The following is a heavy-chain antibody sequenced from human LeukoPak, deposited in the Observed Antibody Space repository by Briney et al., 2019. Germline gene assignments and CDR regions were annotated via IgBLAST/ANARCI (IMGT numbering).Heavy chain of an antibody. V-gene: IGHV4-59*08. CDR1: GGSISSYY. CDR3: ARGYYDILTGATDYFDY. Sequence: SETLSLTCTVSGGSISSYYWSWIRQPPGKGLEWIGYIYYRGSTNYNPSLKSRVTISVDTSKNQFSLKLSSVTAADTAVYYCARGYYDILTGATDYFDYWGQGTLATVSS. J-gene: IGHJ4*02. CDR2: IYYRGST. D-gene: IGHD3-9*01.